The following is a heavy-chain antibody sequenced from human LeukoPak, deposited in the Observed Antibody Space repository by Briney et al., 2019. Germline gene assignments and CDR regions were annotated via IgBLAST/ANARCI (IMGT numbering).Heavy chain of an antibody. CDR3: ARARIAAAGVTDNY. J-gene: IGHJ4*02. D-gene: IGHD6-13*01. CDR1: GYTFTGYY. Sequence: RASVKVSCKASGYTFTGYYMHWVPQAPGQGLEWIGRVNPNSGSTNYAQKFQGRVTTTRDTSISTAYMELSRLRSEDTAVYYCARARIAAAGVTDNYWGQGTLVAVSS. V-gene: IGHV1-2*06. CDR2: VNPNSGST.